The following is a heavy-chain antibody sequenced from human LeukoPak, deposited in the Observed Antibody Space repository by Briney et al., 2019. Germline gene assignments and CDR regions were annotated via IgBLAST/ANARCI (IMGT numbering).Heavy chain of an antibody. D-gene: IGHD3-9*01. Sequence: ASVKVSCKASGYTFTGYYMHWVRQAPGQGLEWMGWINPNSGGTNYAQKFQGRVTMTRDTSISTAYMELSRLRSDDTAVYYCARELFDWLLYSYYFDYWGQGTLVTVSS. CDR3: ARELFDWLLYSYYFDY. CDR2: INPNSGGT. CDR1: GYTFTGYY. V-gene: IGHV1-2*02. J-gene: IGHJ4*02.